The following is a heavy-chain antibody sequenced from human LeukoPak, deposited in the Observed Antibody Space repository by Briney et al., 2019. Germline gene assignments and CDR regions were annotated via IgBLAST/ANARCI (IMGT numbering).Heavy chain of an antibody. J-gene: IGHJ3*02. V-gene: IGHV3-20*04. D-gene: IGHD3-9*01. Sequence: GGSLRLSCAASGFTFDDYGMSWVRQAPGKGLEWVSGINWNGGSTGYADSVKGRFTISRDNAKNSLYLQMNSLRAEDTAVYYCAKGRWGLTINNFDIWGQGRMVTVSS. CDR2: INWNGGST. CDR3: AKGRWGLTINNFDI. CDR1: GFTFDDYG.